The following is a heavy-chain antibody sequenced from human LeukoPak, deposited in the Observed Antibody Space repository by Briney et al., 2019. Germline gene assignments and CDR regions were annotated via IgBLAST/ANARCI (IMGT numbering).Heavy chain of an antibody. CDR1: GGSISSGGYY. V-gene: IGHV4-30-4*08. CDR2: IYYSGST. J-gene: IGHJ4*02. Sequence: SQTLSLTCAVSGGSISSGGYYWSWIRQQPGKGLEWIGYIYYSGSTYYNPSLKSRVIMSADTSKNQFSLKLSSVTAADTAVYYCARWHASTWLRSFHKWGQGTLVTVSS. D-gene: IGHD6-13*01. CDR3: ARWHASTWLRSFHK.